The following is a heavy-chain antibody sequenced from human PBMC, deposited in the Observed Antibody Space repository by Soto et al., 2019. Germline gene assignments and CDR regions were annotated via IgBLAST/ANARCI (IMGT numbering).Heavy chain of an antibody. CDR2: INADNGDT. V-gene: IGHV1-3*01. CDR1: GYTFTAYA. CDR3: ARDVSSSIHY. J-gene: IGHJ4*02. D-gene: IGHD6-13*01. Sequence: GASVKVSCKASGYTFTAYALHWVRQAPGQGLAWMGWINADNGDTKYSQKFQDTVTITRDTSATTAYMELSSLRSEDTAVYYCARDVSSSIHYWGQGTLVTVSS.